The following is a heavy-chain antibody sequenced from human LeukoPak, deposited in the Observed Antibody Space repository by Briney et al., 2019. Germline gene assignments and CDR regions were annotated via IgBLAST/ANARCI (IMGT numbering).Heavy chain of an antibody. Sequence: SETLSLTCAVYGGSFSGYYWSWIRQPPGKGLEWIGEINHSGSTNYNPSLKSRVTISVDTSKNQFSLKLSSVTAADTAVYYCARHSGSSTGTFDYWGQGTLVTVSS. CDR2: INHSGST. J-gene: IGHJ4*02. V-gene: IGHV4-34*01. CDR3: ARHSGSSTGTFDY. CDR1: GGSFSGYY. D-gene: IGHD1-26*01.